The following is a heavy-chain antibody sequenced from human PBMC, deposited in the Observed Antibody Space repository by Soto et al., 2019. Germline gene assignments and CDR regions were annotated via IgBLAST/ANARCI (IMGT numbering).Heavy chain of an antibody. CDR1: GGTFSSYA. J-gene: IGHJ4*02. D-gene: IGHD3-22*01. CDR3: ARVNVDYDSSYRPLAKAGVYYFDY. Sequence: SVKVSCKASGGTFSSYAISWVRQAPGQGLEWMGGIIPIFGTANYAQKFQGRVTITADKSTSTAYMELSSLRSEDTAVYYCARVNVDYDSSYRPLAKAGVYYFDYWGQGTLVTVSS. CDR2: IIPIFGTA. V-gene: IGHV1-69*06.